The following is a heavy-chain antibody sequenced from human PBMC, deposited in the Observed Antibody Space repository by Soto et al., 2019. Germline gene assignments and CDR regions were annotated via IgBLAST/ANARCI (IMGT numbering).Heavy chain of an antibody. D-gene: IGHD6-6*01. CDR1: GFTFDDYT. CDR3: AKGIAARQYGWSFDY. CDR2: ISWDGGST. J-gene: IGHJ4*02. Sequence: GGSLRLSCAASGFTFDDYTMHWVRQAPGKGLEWVSLISWDGGSTYYADSVKGRFTISRDNSKNSLYLQMNSLRTEDTALYYCAKGIAARQYGWSFDYWGQGTLVTVSS. V-gene: IGHV3-43*01.